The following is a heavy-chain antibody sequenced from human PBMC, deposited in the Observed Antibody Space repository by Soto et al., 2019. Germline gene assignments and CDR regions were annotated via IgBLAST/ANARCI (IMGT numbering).Heavy chain of an antibody. Sequence: GGSLRLSCAASGFTLSNYWMTWVHQAPGKGLEWVANINKDGSQKNYVDSVKGRFTIARDNGQNSLSLQINSLRVEDTAVYYCVRDLGLADWGQGALVTVSS. CDR3: VRDLGLAD. V-gene: IGHV3-7*03. CDR1: GFTLSNYW. J-gene: IGHJ4*02. CDR2: INKDGSQK. D-gene: IGHD6-19*01.